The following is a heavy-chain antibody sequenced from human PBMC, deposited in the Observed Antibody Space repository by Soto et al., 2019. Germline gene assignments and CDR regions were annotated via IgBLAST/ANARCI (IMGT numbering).Heavy chain of an antibody. V-gene: IGHV4-59*11. CDR1: GGSISGHH. J-gene: IGHJ4*02. Sequence: SETLSLTCTVSGGSISGHHWSWIRQAPGKTLEWIGHVHSGGNTNYNPSLSSRLTVSADTSRNQFSLKLTSVTAADTAIYYCTRVLDPGYYDSWGQGTLVTVSS. CDR3: TRVLDPGYYDS. CDR2: VHSGGNT.